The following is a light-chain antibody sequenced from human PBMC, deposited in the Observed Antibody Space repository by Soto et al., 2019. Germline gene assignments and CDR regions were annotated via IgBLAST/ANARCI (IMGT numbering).Light chain of an antibody. CDR1: QGISSY. V-gene: IGKV1-9*01. CDR2: DAS. J-gene: IGKJ5*01. Sequence: DIQLTQSPSFLSASVGDRVTITCRASQGISSYLAWYQQKPGKAPKLLIKDASTLMGGVPSRFGGSGSGTEFTLTISSLQPDDVATYYCQQYKSYLYTFGQGTRLEIK. CDR3: QQYKSYLYT.